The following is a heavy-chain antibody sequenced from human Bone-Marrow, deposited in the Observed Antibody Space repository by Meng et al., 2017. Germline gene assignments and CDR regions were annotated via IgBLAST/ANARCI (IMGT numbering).Heavy chain of an antibody. CDR2: INPNSGGT. D-gene: IGHD3-9*01. Sequence: GQVVEPGDGAEMPGASVKVPCTASGYTFPGHYMHWVRHAPGQALEWMGRINPNSGGTNYAQKFQGRVTMTRDTSISTAYMELSRLRSDDTAVYDCARVVLYDILTGYPFDYWGQGTLVTVSS. J-gene: IGHJ4*02. CDR1: GYTFPGHY. V-gene: IGHV1-2*06. CDR3: ARVVLYDILTGYPFDY.